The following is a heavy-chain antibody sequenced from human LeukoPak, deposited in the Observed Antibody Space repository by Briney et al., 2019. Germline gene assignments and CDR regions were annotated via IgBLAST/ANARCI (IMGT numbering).Heavy chain of an antibody. J-gene: IGHJ4*02. CDR2: ISSSGSTI. V-gene: IGHV3-11*04. CDR1: GFTFSDYY. CDR3: ASAVPAAASFDY. D-gene: IGHD2-2*01. Sequence: PGGSPRLSCAASGFTFSDYYMSWIRQAPGKGLEWVSYISSSGSTIYYADSVKGRFTISRDNAKNSLYLQMNSLRAEDTAVYYCASAVPAAASFDYWGQGTLVTVSS.